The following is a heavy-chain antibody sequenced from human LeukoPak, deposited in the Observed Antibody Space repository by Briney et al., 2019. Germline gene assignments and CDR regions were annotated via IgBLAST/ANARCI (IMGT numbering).Heavy chain of an antibody. Sequence: GGSLRLSCAASGFTFSSYGMHWVRQAPGKGLEWVALIRYDGRNKYYADSVKGRFTISRDNSKNTLYLQMDSLSAEDTAVYYCVKVDTWGKGTLVTVSS. D-gene: IGHD5-18*01. V-gene: IGHV3-30*02. CDR1: GFTFSSYG. CDR3: VKVDT. CDR2: IRYDGRNK. J-gene: IGHJ4*02.